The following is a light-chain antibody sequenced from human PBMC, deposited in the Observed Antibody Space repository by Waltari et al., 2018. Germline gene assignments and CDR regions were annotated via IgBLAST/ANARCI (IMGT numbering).Light chain of an antibody. Sequence: QSALTQPASVSGSPGQSITISCTGTSSDVGGYNFVSWHQQDPRKSPTLLFYEVDNRPSGVSHRFSGSKAGNRASLPSSGLPTEDEADYYCSSYTSRGTLVFGGGTKLTVL. CDR1: SSDVGGYNF. V-gene: IGLV2-14*01. CDR2: EVD. CDR3: SSYTSRGTLV. J-gene: IGLJ2*01.